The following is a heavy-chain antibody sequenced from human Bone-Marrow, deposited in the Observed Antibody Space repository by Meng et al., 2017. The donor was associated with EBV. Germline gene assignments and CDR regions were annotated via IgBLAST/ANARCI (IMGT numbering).Heavy chain of an antibody. V-gene: IGHV1-69*01. Sequence: QGQREQAGAEVKKTGSSVKVSCKASGGTFSSYAISWARRAPGQGLEWMGGIIPIFGTANYAQKVQGRVTITADESTSTAYMELSSLRSEDTAVYYCARGAVRGVIHWFDPWGQGTLVTVSS. CDR1: GGTFSSYA. D-gene: IGHD3-10*01. CDR2: IIPIFGTA. CDR3: ARGAVRGVIHWFDP. J-gene: IGHJ5*02.